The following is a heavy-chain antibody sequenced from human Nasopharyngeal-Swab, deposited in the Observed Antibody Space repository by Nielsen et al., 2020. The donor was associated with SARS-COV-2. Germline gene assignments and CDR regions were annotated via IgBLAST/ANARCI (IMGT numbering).Heavy chain of an antibody. CDR2: ISGSGDST. V-gene: IGHV3-23*01. Sequence: GESLKISCAASGFTFSSYAMSWVRQAPGKGLEWVSAISGSGDSTYYADSVKGRFTISRDNSKNTLYLQMNSLRAEDTAVYYCASMGEVGATPTFDYWGQGTLVTVSS. J-gene: IGHJ4*02. CDR1: GFTFSSYA. D-gene: IGHD1-26*01. CDR3: ASMGEVGATPTFDY.